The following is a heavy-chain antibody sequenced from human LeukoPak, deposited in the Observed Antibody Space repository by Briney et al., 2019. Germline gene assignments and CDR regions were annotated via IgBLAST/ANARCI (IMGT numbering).Heavy chain of an antibody. Sequence: SETLSLTCAVYGGSFSGYYWSWIRQPPGKGLEWIGEINHSGSTNYNPSLKSRVTISVDTSKNQFSLKLSSVTAADTAVYYCAGGLSLYYYGSGSYHYWGQGTLVTVSS. CDR1: GGSFSGYY. J-gene: IGHJ4*02. CDR3: AGGLSLYYYGSGSYHY. V-gene: IGHV4-34*01. CDR2: INHSGST. D-gene: IGHD3-10*01.